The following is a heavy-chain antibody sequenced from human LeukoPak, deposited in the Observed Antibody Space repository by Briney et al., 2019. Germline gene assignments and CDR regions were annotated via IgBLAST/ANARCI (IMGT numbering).Heavy chain of an antibody. Sequence: GASVKVSCKASGYTFTNYGISWVRQAPGQGLEWMGWISAYSSYTHYAQKIQGRVTVTTEASTSTAYMELRSLTSYDAAVYYCARDAVSTTTAGGIDYWGQGTLVTVSS. CDR3: ARDAVSTTTAGGIDY. V-gene: IGHV1-18*01. CDR1: GYTFTNYG. D-gene: IGHD5/OR15-5a*01. CDR2: ISAYSSYT. J-gene: IGHJ4*02.